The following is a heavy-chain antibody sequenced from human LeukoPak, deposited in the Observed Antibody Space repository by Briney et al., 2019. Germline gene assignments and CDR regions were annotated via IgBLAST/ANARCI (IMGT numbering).Heavy chain of an antibody. J-gene: IGHJ4*02. CDR2: ISSSSSYI. CDR1: GFTFSSYS. D-gene: IGHD5-24*01. V-gene: IGHV3-21*01. CDR3: ARHGRDGYFFY. Sequence: GGSLRLSCAASGFTFSSYSMNWVRQAPGKGLEWVSSISSSSSYIYYADSVKGRFTISRDNAKNSLYLQMNSLRAEDTAVYYCARHGRDGYFFYWGQGTLVTVSS.